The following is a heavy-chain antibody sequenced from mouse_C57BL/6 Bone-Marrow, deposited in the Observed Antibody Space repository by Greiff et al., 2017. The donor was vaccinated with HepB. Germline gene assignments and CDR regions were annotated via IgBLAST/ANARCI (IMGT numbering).Heavy chain of an antibody. Sequence: DVHLVESGGGLVQPGGSLKLSCAASGFTFSDYGMAWVRQAPRKGPEWVAFISNLAYSIYYADTVTGRFTISRENAKNTLYLEMSSLRSEDTAMYYCARGDLFAYWGQGTLVTVSA. CDR2: ISNLAYSI. J-gene: IGHJ3*01. CDR1: GFTFSDYG. CDR3: ARGDLFAY. V-gene: IGHV5-15*01.